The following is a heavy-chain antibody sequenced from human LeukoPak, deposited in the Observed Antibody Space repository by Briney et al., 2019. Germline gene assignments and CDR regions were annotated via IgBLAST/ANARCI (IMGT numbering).Heavy chain of an antibody. CDR2: INHSGST. Sequence: SETLSLTCAVYGGSFSGYYWSWIRQPPGKGLEWIGEINHSGSTNYNPSLKSRVTISVDTSKNQFSLKLSSVTAADTAVYYCARAWFSRTFGYWGQGTLVTVSS. J-gene: IGHJ4*02. CDR1: GGSFSGYY. CDR3: ARAWFSRTFGY. V-gene: IGHV4-34*01. D-gene: IGHD3-10*01.